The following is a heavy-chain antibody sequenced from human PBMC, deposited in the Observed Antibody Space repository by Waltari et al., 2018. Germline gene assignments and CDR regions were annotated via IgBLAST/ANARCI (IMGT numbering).Heavy chain of an antibody. J-gene: IGHJ4*02. CDR1: GFAFSNYA. CDR3: ARRTS. Sequence: DVQMLESGGGLVQPGGSLRLSCEASGFAFSNYAMFWVRQTPGKGLGWVSGISATGSSTYNADSVRGRFTISRDNSKSTLFLQINGLRTDDTAVYYCARRTSWGRGTLVTVSS. CDR2: ISATGSST. V-gene: IGHV3-23*01.